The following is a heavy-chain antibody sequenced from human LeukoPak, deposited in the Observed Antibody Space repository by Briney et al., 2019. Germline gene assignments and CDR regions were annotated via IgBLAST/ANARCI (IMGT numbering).Heavy chain of an antibody. V-gene: IGHV1-46*01. CDR2: INPSGGST. D-gene: IGHD2-2*01. CDR3: ARDTQVVPAVPSPRFDY. Sequence: ASVKVSCKASGGTFSSYAISWVRQAPGQGLEWMGIINPSGGSTSYAQKFQGRVTMTRDTSTSTVYMELSSLRSEDTAVYYCARDTQVVPAVPSPRFDYWGQGTLVTVSS. CDR1: GGTFSSYA. J-gene: IGHJ4*02.